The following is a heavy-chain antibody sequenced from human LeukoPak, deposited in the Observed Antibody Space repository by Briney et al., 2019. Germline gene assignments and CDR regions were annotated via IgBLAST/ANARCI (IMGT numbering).Heavy chain of an antibody. D-gene: IGHD6-19*01. J-gene: IGHJ4*02. CDR2: IIPIFGTA. Sequence: ASVKVPCKASGGTFSSYAISWVRQAPGQGLEWMGGIIPIFGTANYAQKFQGRVTITADESTSTAYMELSSLRSEDTAVYYCARQLLPSSGWHDYWGQGTLVTVSS. V-gene: IGHV1-69*13. CDR1: GGTFSSYA. CDR3: ARQLLPSSGWHDY.